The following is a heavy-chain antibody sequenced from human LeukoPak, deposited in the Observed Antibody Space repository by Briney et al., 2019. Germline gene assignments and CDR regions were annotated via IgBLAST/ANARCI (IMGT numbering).Heavy chain of an antibody. V-gene: IGHV4-59*05. D-gene: IGHD3-22*01. Sequence: SETLSLTCTVSGGSISSYYWSWIRQAPGKGLEWIGSIYYSGSTYYNPSLKSRVTISVDTSKNHFSLKLSSVTAADTAVYHCARQHYDTSGYNDYWGQGTLVTVSS. CDR1: GGSISSYY. CDR2: IYYSGST. CDR3: ARQHYDTSGYNDY. J-gene: IGHJ4*02.